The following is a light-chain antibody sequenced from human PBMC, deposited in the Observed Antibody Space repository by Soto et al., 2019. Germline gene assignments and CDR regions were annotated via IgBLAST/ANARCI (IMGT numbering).Light chain of an antibody. CDR2: DTS. Sequence: DIKMTQYPSTLSASVGDRVTITCRASQSISPWLAWYQQKPGTAPKLLIYDTSSLESGVPSRFSGSGSGTEFTLTISSLQPDDFATYYCQQYYVYWYTFGQGTKLDIK. CDR1: QSISPW. J-gene: IGKJ2*01. V-gene: IGKV1-5*01. CDR3: QQYYVYWYT.